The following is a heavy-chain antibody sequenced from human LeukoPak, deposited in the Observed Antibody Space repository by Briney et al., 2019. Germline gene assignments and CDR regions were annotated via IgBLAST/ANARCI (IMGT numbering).Heavy chain of an antibody. CDR3: ARARGGVFDY. J-gene: IGHJ4*02. CDR2: IFHSLST. V-gene: IGHV4-4*02. CDR1: GFTFTRYW. Sequence: PGGSLRLSCAASGFTFTRYWMSWVRQAPGKGLEWIGEIFHSLSTNYNPSLKSRVTISVDKSKDQFSLKLSSVTAADTAVYYCARARGGVFDYWGQGTLVTVSS. D-gene: IGHD2-8*02.